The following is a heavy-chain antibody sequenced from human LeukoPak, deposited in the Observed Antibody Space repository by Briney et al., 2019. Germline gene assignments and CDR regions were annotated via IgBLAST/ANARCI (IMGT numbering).Heavy chain of an antibody. V-gene: IGHV3-7*01. CDR1: GFSFSGYW. J-gene: IGHJ1*01. Sequence: PGGSLRLSCAASGFSFSGYWMSWVRQAPGKGLEWVASIKYDGTMKFYVDSVKGRFTISRYNAKNLLYLQMNSLRADDTAVYYCATCDERSANDWGQGTLVTVSS. CDR2: IKYDGTMK. CDR3: ATCDERSAND. D-gene: IGHD2-2*01.